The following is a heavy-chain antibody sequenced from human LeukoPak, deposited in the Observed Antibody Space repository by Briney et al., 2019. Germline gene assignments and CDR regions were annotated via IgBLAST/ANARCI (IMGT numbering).Heavy chain of an antibody. J-gene: IGHJ4*02. CDR2: INHNGNVN. CDR3: ARDNPFGAF. Sequence: GGSLRLSCAASGFTFSSYWMNWARQAPGKGLEWVASINHNGNVNYYVDSVKGRFTISRDNAKNSLYLQLNSLRVDDTAVYFCARDNPFGAFWGQGALVTVS. CDR1: GFTFSSYW. D-gene: IGHD4/OR15-4a*01. V-gene: IGHV3-7*03.